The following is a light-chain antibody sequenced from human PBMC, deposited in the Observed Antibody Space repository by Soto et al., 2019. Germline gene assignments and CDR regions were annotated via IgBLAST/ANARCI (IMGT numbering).Light chain of an antibody. J-gene: IGLJ1*01. Sequence: QAVVTQPASLSASPGASASLTCTLRRGINVGPYRIYWYQQKPGSPPQFLLRYKSDSDKQQGSGVPSRFAGSKDASANAGILRICWLQSEDESYYYCMIWHSSACVFGTGTKLTVL. CDR1: RGINVGPYR. CDR2: YKSDSDK. V-gene: IGLV5-45*01. CDR3: MIWHSSACV.